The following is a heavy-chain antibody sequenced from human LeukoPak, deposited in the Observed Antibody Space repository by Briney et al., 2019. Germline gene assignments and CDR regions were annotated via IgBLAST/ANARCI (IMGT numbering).Heavy chain of an antibody. CDR2: MNPNSGNT. J-gene: IGHJ4*02. D-gene: IGHD6-19*01. Sequence: ASVKVSCKASGYTFTSYDINWVRQAAGQGLEGMGWMNPNSGNTGYAQKFQGRVTMTRNTSISTAYMELSSLRSEDTAVYYCARVPIAVAGTAIDYWGQGTLVTVSS. CDR1: GYTFTSYD. CDR3: ARVPIAVAGTAIDY. V-gene: IGHV1-8*01.